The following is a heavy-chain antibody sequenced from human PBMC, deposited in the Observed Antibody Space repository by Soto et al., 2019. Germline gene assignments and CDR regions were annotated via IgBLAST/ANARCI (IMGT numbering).Heavy chain of an antibody. J-gene: IGHJ4*01. Sequence: ASVKVSCKAAGYTFTNNYIHWVRQAPGQGLEWMGVINPSGGSTTYAQKFQGRVTMTRDTSTSTVYMELTSLRSEDTAVYYCARDAQIGRGYSVYETYWGQGTLVTVS. V-gene: IGHV1-46*01. CDR2: INPSGGST. D-gene: IGHD5-12*01. CDR1: GYTFTNNY. CDR3: ARDAQIGRGYSVYETY.